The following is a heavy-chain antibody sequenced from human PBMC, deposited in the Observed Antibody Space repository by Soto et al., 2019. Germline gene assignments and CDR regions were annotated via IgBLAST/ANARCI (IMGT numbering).Heavy chain of an antibody. V-gene: IGHV4-31*03. J-gene: IGHJ4*02. Sequence: SETLSFTCTVSGGSISSGGYYWSWIRQHPGKGLEWIGYIYYSGSTYYNPSLKSRVTISVDTSKNQFSLKLSSVTAADTAVYYCARGGGPYYYDSSGYSAKIDYWGQGTRVTVS. CDR2: IYYSGST. CDR3: ARGGGPYYYDSSGYSAKIDY. D-gene: IGHD3-22*01. CDR1: GGSISSGGYY.